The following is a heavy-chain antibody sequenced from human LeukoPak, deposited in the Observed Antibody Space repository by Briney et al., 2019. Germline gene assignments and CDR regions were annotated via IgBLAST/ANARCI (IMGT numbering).Heavy chain of an antibody. V-gene: IGHV4-59*08. J-gene: IGHJ3*02. Sequence: SETLSLTCAVYGGSFSGYYWSWIRQPPGKGLEWIGYIYYSGSTNYNPSLKSRVTISVDTSKNQFSLKLSSVTAADTAVYYCARHENYYDSSGPFPDAFDIWGQGTMVTVSS. D-gene: IGHD3-22*01. CDR1: GGSFSGYY. CDR3: ARHENYYDSSGPFPDAFDI. CDR2: IYYSGST.